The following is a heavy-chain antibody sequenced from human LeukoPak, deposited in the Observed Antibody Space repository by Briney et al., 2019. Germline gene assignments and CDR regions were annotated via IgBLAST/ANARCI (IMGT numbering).Heavy chain of an antibody. Sequence: GGSLRLSCAASGFTFSSYSMNWVRQAPGKGLEWVSYISSSSSTIYYADSVKGRFTISRDNSKNTLYLQMNSLRAEDTAVYYCAKDESAVVPTSLFDYWGQGTLVTVSS. D-gene: IGHD3-22*01. V-gene: IGHV3-48*01. CDR2: ISSSSSTI. J-gene: IGHJ4*02. CDR3: AKDESAVVPTSLFDY. CDR1: GFTFSSYS.